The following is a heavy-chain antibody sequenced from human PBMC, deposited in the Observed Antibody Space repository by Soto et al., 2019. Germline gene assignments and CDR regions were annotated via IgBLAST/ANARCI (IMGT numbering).Heavy chain of an antibody. D-gene: IGHD1-7*01. V-gene: IGHV3-23*01. CDR2: ISGSGGST. Sequence: EVQLLESGGGLVQPGRSLRLSWAASGFTFSSYAMSWVRQAPGKGLEWVSAISGSGGSTYYADSVKGRFTISRDNSKNPLYLQMNSLRAADTAVYYCAKGADWTYFGWFDPWGQGTLVTVSS. CDR3: AKGADWTYFGWFDP. J-gene: IGHJ5*02. CDR1: GFTFSSYA.